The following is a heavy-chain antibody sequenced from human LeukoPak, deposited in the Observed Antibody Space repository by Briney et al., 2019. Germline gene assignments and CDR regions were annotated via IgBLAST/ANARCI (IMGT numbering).Heavy chain of an antibody. J-gene: IGHJ6*02. V-gene: IGHV3-23*01. Sequence: GGSLRLSCAASGFTFSSYAMSWVRQAPGKGLEWVSAISGSGGSTYYADSVEGRFTISRDNSKNTLYLQMNSLRAEDTAVYYCAKDVGTTWTYYGMDVWGQGTTVTVSS. D-gene: IGHD1-7*01. CDR1: GFTFSSYA. CDR3: AKDVGTTWTYYGMDV. CDR2: ISGSGGST.